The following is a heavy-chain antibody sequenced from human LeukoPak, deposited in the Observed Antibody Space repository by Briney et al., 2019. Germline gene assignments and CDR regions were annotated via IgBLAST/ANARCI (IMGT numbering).Heavy chain of an antibody. CDR1: GYTFTGYH. CDR3: ARVTRLSGYYYRNWFDP. J-gene: IGHJ5*02. Sequence: ASVKVSCKASGYTFTGYHMHWVRQAPGQGLEWLGWINPNSGATNYAQKFQGRVTMTRDTSISTAYMELSSLRSEDTAVYYCARVTRLSGYYYRNWFDPWGQGTLVTVSS. V-gene: IGHV1-2*02. CDR2: INPNSGAT. D-gene: IGHD3-22*01.